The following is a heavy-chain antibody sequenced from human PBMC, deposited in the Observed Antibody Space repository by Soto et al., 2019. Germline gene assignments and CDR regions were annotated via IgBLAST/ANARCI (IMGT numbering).Heavy chain of an antibody. CDR1: GFTFSSYW. D-gene: IGHD3-10*01. V-gene: IGHV3-7*05. J-gene: IGHJ6*02. Sequence: QPGGSLRLSCAASGFTFSSYWMSWVRQAPGKGLEWVANIKQDGSEKYYVDSVKGRFTISRDNAKNSLYLQMNSLRAEDTAFYYCARDLSRLLWFGDLGTDYYYYGMDVWGQGTTVTVSS. CDR3: ARDLSRLLWFGDLGTDYYYYGMDV. CDR2: IKQDGSEK.